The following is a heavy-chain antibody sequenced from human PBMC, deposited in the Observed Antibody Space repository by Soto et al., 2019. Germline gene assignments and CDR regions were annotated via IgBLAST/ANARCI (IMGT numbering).Heavy chain of an antibody. CDR1: GYTFTSYG. CDR3: ARGYYDFWSGYFEVQGYYGMDV. Sequence: QVQLVQSGAEVKKPGASVKVSCKASGYTFTSYGISWVRQAPGQGLEWMGWISAYNGNTNYAQKLQGRVTMTTDTSTSTAYMELRSLRSDYTAVYYCARGYYDFWSGYFEVQGYYGMDVWGQGTTVTVSS. CDR2: ISAYNGNT. D-gene: IGHD3-3*01. J-gene: IGHJ6*02. V-gene: IGHV1-18*01.